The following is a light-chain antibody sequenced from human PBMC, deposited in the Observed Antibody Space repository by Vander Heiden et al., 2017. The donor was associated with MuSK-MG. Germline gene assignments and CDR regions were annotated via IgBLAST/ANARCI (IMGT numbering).Light chain of an antibody. CDR3: MQNTHWPRT. V-gene: IGKV2-30*01. J-gene: IGKJ2*01. CDR1: QSLEYSSGKTH. Sequence: DVVMTQSPLSLPVTLGQPASISCRSSQSLEYSSGKTHLSWFHQRPGQSPRRLIYYVSNRDSGVPDRFSGSGSGTEFTLKINRVEAEDVGIYYCMQNTHWPRTFGQGTKLEIK. CDR2: YVS.